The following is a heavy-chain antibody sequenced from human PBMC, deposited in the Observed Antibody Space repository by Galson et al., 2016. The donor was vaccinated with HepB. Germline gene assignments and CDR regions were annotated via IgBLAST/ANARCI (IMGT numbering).Heavy chain of an antibody. CDR3: ARVYCSSATCYRFLGGFDV. V-gene: IGHV1-3*04. J-gene: IGHJ6*02. D-gene: IGHD2-2*01. CDR1: GYSFSSYA. CDR2: IDTGKGGA. Sequence: SVKVSCKALGYSFSSYAIHWVRQAPGQRLEWMGWIDTGKGGAKYSQRFQGRVTLTRDTSATTAYMELSSLRSEDTGLYFCARVYCSSATCYRFLGGFDVWGQGTTVTVSS.